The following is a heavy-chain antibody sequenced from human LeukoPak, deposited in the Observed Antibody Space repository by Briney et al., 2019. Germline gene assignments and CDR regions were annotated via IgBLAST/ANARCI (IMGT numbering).Heavy chain of an antibody. V-gene: IGHV4-30-4*08. J-gene: IGHJ5*02. Sequence: SETLSLTCSVSGGSISSGDYYWSWIRQPPGKGLEWIGYIYYSGSTYYNPSLKSRVTISVDTSKNQFSLKLSSVTAADTAVYYCARKLRFLEWLPYARWFDPWGQGTLVTVSS. CDR3: ARKLRFLEWLPYARWFDP. CDR1: GGSISSGDYY. D-gene: IGHD3-3*01. CDR2: IYYSGST.